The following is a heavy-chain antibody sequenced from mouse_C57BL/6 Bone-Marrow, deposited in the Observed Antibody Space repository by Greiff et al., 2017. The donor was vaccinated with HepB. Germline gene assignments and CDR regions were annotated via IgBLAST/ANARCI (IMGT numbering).Heavy chain of an antibody. CDR2: IYPGDGDT. D-gene: IGHD1-1*01. CDR3: AREDGSSTFAY. J-gene: IGHJ3*01. CDR1: GYAFSSSW. Sequence: LKQSGPELVKPGASVKISCKASGYAFSSSWMNWVKQRPGKGLEWIGRIYPGDGDTNYNGKFKGKATLTADKSSSTAYMQLSSLTSEDSAVYFCAREDGSSTFAYWGQGTLVTVSA. V-gene: IGHV1-82*01.